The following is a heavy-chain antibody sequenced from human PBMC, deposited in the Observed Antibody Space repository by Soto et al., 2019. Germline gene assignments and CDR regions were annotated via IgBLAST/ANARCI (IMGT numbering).Heavy chain of an antibody. Sequence: EVQLVESGGDLVKPGGSLKLSCAASGITLSDARMNWVRQGPGKGLEWVAGIKSGTPDYAVPVKGRFTISRDDSKNTLYLQMNNLQTEDTAVYYCSKGAYVSGLDYWGQGTQVTLSS. D-gene: IGHD3-10*02. CDR1: GITLSDAR. CDR2: IKSGTP. CDR3: SKGAYVSGLDY. J-gene: IGHJ4*02. V-gene: IGHV3-15*07.